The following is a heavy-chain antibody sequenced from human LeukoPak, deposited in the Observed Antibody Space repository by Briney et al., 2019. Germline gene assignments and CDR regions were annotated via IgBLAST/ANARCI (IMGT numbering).Heavy chain of an antibody. D-gene: IGHD1-26*01. Sequence: GASVKVSCKASGYSFSTYDIHWVRQASGQGLEWMGWMNPKSGTTGYAQKFQGRVTITRNTSISTAYMELSGLRSEDTAVYFCARPHSGNYPPYFDYWGQGTLVTVSS. V-gene: IGHV1-8*03. J-gene: IGHJ4*02. CDR2: MNPKSGTT. CDR1: GYSFSTYD. CDR3: ARPHSGNYPPYFDY.